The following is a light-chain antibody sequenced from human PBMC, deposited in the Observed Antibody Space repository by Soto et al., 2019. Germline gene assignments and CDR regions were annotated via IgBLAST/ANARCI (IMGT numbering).Light chain of an antibody. CDR1: QGISKY. Sequence: DIQMTQSPSSLSASVGNRVSITCRASQGISKYLAWYQQKPGKAPKVLIYAASTLQPGVPSRFSGSGSGTDFTLTINSLQPDDIATYYCQNYDSAPITFGQGTRLEIK. CDR2: AAS. V-gene: IGKV1-27*01. CDR3: QNYDSAPIT. J-gene: IGKJ5*01.